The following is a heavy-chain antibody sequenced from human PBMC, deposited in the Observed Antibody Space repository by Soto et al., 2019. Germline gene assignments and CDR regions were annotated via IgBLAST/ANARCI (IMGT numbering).Heavy chain of an antibody. Sequence: QGQLVESGGGVVQPGMSLRLSCAASGFTFSSYGMHWVRQAPGKGLEWVALISYDGSKKYYTDSVTGRFTISRDNSKNTVYLQMNRLRAEDTAVYYWAKDKTTNLDYYGMDVWGQGTTVTVSS. D-gene: IGHD1-1*01. CDR2: ISYDGSKK. CDR3: AKDKTTNLDYYGMDV. J-gene: IGHJ6*02. V-gene: IGHV3-30*18. CDR1: GFTFSSYG.